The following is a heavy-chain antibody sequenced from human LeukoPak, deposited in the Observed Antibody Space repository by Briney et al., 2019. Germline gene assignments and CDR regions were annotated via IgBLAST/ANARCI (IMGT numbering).Heavy chain of an antibody. CDR2: INHNGNVN. D-gene: IGHD3-16*01. CDR3: AKGGGLDV. J-gene: IGHJ6*02. CDR1: GFTFSSYW. Sequence: GGSLRLSCAASGFTFSSYWMNWARQAPGKGLEWVASINHNGNVNYYVDSVKGRFTISRDNAKNSLYLQMSNLRAEDTAVYFCAKGGGLDVWGQGATVTVSS. V-gene: IGHV3-7*03.